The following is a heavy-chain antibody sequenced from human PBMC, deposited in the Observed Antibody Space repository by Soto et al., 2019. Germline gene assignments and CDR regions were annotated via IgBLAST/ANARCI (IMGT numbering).Heavy chain of an antibody. CDR3: ARDLIGAYYHDGSGYTHY. CDR1: GGTFSSYT. J-gene: IGHJ4*02. D-gene: IGHD3-22*01. Sequence: SVKVSCKASGGTFSSYTISWVRQAPGQGLEWMGRIIPILGIANYAQRFEGRVTITADKSTSTAYMELSSLRFEDTAVYYCARDLIGAYYHDGSGYTHYPGQATLVTVSS. CDR2: IIPILGIA. V-gene: IGHV1-69*04.